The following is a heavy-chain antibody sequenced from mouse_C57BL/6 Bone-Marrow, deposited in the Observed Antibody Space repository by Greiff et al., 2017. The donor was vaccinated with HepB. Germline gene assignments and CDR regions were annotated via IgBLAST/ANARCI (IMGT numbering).Heavy chain of an antibody. Sequence: VQLQQSGPGLVQPSQSLSITCTVSGFSLTSYGVHWVRQPPGKGLEWLGVIWSGGSTDYNAAFISRLSISKDNSKSQVFFKMNSLQADDTAIYYCAKRFITTTHFYYAMDYWGQVTSVTVSS. V-gene: IGHV2-4*01. J-gene: IGHJ4*01. CDR1: GFSLTSYG. D-gene: IGHD1-1*01. CDR3: AKRFITTTHFYYAMDY. CDR2: IWSGGST.